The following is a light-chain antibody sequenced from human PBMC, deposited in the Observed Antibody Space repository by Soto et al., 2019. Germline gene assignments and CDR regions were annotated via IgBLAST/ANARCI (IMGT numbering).Light chain of an antibody. CDR2: DDH. CDR1: SSNIGGNS. CDR3: GSWESSLSADG. J-gene: IGLJ1*01. Sequence: QSVLTPPPSVSAAPGQKVTISCSGSSSNIGGNSVSWYQQLTGAAPKLLIYDDHKRPSGIRDRFSGSKTGPPATLGITGFQTGDEADYYCGSWESSLSADGFGTGTKVTVL. V-gene: IGLV1-51*01.